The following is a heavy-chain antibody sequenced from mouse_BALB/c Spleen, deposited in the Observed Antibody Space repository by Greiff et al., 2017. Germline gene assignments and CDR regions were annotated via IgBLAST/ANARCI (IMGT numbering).Heavy chain of an antibody. CDR1: GYTFTSYW. CDR2: IYPGDGDT. V-gene: IGHV1-87*01. Sequence: VQLQQSGAELARPGASVKLSCKASGYTFTSYWMQWVKQRPGQGLEWIGAIYPGDGDTRYTQKFKGKATLTADKSSSTAYMQLSSLASEDSAVYYCARRYYGSSYFDYWGQGTTLTVSS. D-gene: IGHD1-1*01. CDR3: ARRYYGSSYFDY. J-gene: IGHJ2*01.